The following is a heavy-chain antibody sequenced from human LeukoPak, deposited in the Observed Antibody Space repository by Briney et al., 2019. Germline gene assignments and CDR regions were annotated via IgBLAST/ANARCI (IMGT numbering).Heavy chain of an antibody. Sequence: SETLSLTCIVSGGSISSISSNNYHWGWIRQPPGKGLEWIGSIYYSGSTYYNPSLKSRVSISVDTSKNQFSLKLSSVTAADTAVYYCARMPSITRGYFDYWGQGTLVTVSS. D-gene: IGHD3-10*01. CDR3: ARMPSITRGYFDY. J-gene: IGHJ4*02. CDR1: GGSISSISSNNYH. CDR2: IYYSGST. V-gene: IGHV4-39*01.